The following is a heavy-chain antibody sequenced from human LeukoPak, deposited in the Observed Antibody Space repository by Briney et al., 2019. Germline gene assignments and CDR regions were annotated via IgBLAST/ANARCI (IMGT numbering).Heavy chain of an antibody. J-gene: IGHJ4*02. CDR1: GFTFTDYY. D-gene: IGHD4-17*01. CDR3: ARVGRLQYGDYVVFDY. Sequence: GGSLRLSCATSGFTFTDYYMNWIRQAPGKGLEWVSYISVSGTTMYYADSVKGRFTLSRDNAKNSLYLQMNSLRAEDTAVYYCARVGRLQYGDYVVFDYWGQGALVTVSS. CDR2: ISVSGTTM. V-gene: IGHV3-11*01.